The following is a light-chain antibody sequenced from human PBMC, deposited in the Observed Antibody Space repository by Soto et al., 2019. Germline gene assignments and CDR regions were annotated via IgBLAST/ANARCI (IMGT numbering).Light chain of an antibody. J-gene: IGKJ1*01. CDR3: QQYNDYSAWT. V-gene: IGKV1-5*01. Sequence: DIQMTQSLSSVSASVGDRVTITCRASQDISTWLAWYQQKPGRAPKLLIYDASSLESGVPSRFSGSGSGTEFTLTISSLRPDDFATYYCQQYNDYSAWTFGQGTKVDIK. CDR1: QDISTW. CDR2: DAS.